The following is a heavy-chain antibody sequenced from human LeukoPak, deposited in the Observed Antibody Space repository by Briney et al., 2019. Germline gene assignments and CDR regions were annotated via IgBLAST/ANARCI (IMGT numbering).Heavy chain of an antibody. CDR1: GGSISSYY. V-gene: IGHV4-59*01. D-gene: IGHD6-19*01. CDR2: IYYSGST. Sequence: PSETLSLTCTVSGGSISSYYWSWIRQPPGKGLEWIGYIYYSGSTNYNPSLKSRVTISVDTSKNQFSLKLSSVTAADTAVYYCARGSALWEQWLVPYDYWGQGTLVTVSS. CDR3: ARGSALWEQWLVPYDY. J-gene: IGHJ4*02.